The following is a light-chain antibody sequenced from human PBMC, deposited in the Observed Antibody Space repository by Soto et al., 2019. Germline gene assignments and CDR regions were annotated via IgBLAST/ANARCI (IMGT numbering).Light chain of an antibody. CDR1: QSLNRD. CDR3: QHYNELPLT. Sequence: IVMPHSPATLSMSPIERDNLYRRASQSLNRDLAWYQQKPGQGPRLLIFGASTRAIGIPARFSGSGSGTDFTLTISSLQSEDFAVYYCQHYNELPLTFGGGTKVDI. V-gene: IGKV3-15*01. CDR2: GAS. J-gene: IGKJ4*01.